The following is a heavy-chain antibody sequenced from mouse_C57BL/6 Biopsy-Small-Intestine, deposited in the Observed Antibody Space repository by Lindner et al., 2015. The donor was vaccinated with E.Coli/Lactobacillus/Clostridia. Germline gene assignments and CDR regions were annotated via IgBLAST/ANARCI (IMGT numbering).Heavy chain of an antibody. Sequence: VQLQESGAELVRPGASVTLSCKASGYTFTDYEIHWVKQTPVHGLEWIGTIDPETGATAYNQKFTDKAILTTDESSSTAYMELRSLTSEDSAVYYCTRCPTFHFDYWGQGTTLTVSS. V-gene: IGHV1-15*01. CDR1: GYTFTDYE. CDR2: IDPETGAT. D-gene: IGHD4-1*02. CDR3: TRCPTFHFDY. J-gene: IGHJ2*01.